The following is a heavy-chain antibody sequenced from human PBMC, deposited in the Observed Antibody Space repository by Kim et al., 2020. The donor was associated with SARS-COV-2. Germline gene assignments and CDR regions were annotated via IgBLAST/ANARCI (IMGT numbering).Heavy chain of an antibody. CDR1: GGSISSSSYY. CDR3: ARATVYYDSSDAFDI. J-gene: IGHJ3*02. V-gene: IGHV4-39*01. CDR2: IYYSGST. Sequence: SETLSLTCTVSGGSISSSSYYWGWIRQPPGKGLEWIGSIYYSGSTYYNPSLKSRVTISVDTSKNQFSLKLSSVTAADTAVYYCARATVYYDSSDAFDIWGQGTMVTVSS. D-gene: IGHD3-22*01.